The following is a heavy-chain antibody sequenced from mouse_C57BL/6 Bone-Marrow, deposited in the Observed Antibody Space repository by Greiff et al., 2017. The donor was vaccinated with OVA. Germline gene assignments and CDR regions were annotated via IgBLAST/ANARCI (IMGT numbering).Heavy chain of an antibody. V-gene: IGHV1-82*01. CDR1: GYAFSSSW. D-gene: IGHD6-1*01. Sequence: QVQLKQSGPELVKPGASVKISCKASGYAFSSSWMNWVKQRPGKGLEWIGRIYPGDGDTNYNGKLKGKATLTADKSSSTAYMQLNCLTSEDSAVYFCARSDPLYAMDYWGQGTSVTVSS. CDR2: IYPGDGDT. CDR3: ARSDPLYAMDY. J-gene: IGHJ4*01.